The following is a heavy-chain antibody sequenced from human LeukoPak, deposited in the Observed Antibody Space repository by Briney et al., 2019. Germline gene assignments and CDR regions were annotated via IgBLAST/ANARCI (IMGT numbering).Heavy chain of an antibody. CDR2: TSGSGTNA. CDR1: GFTFANYA. CDR3: AKDPLSSSGSYSGWSDP. V-gene: IGHV3-23*01. J-gene: IGHJ5*02. D-gene: IGHD1-26*01. Sequence: GGSLRLSCAASGFTFANYAMTWVRQAPGKGLEWVSVTSGSGTNAYYADSVKGRFTISRDNRKNILYLDMNTLRAEDTAVYYCAKDPLSSSGSYSGWSDPWGQGTLVIVSS.